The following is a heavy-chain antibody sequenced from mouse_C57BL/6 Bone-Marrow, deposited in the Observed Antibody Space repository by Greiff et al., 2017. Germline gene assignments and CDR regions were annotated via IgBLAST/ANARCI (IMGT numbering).Heavy chain of an antibody. CDR2: IRNKANNPAT. J-gene: IGHJ2*01. CDR1: GFTFSDAW. V-gene: IGHV6-6*01. CDR3: TRGGYYAFFDY. Sequence: EVQGVESGGGLVQPGGSMKLSCAASGFTFSDAWMDWVRQSPEKGLEWVAEIRNKANNPATYYAETVKGRFTISRDDSKSSVYLQMNSLRAEDTGIYYCTRGGYYAFFDYWGQGTTLTVSS. D-gene: IGHD2-3*01.